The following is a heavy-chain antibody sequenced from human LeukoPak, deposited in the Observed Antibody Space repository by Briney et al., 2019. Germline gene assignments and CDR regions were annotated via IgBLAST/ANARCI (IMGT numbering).Heavy chain of an antibody. D-gene: IGHD6-13*01. CDR1: GFTFSSYS. J-gene: IGHJ4*02. V-gene: IGHV3-48*01. CDR2: ISSGSGSI. CDR3: ARKRESSSSWYGGLAY. Sequence: GGSLRLSCAASGFTFSSYSMNWVRQAPGKGLEWLSYISSGSGSIYYADSVKGRFTISRDNAKNSLYLQMNSLRAEDTAVYYCARKRESSSSWYGGLAYWGQGTLVTVSS.